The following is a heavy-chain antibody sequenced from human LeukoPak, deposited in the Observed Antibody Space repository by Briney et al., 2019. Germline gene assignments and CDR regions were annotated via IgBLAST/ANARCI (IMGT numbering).Heavy chain of an antibody. Sequence: SETLSLTCRVSDDSIDSVSYYWHWIRQAAGKGLEWIGRIHSSGTSNSNPSLKGRVTMSVDTSKKEFSLKVDSVTAADTATYFCARDGGLAITGHAALHIWGPGTTVIVSS. V-gene: IGHV4-61*02. J-gene: IGHJ3*02. CDR1: DDSIDSVSYY. CDR2: IHSSGTS. CDR3: ARDGGLAITGHAALHI. D-gene: IGHD3-16*01.